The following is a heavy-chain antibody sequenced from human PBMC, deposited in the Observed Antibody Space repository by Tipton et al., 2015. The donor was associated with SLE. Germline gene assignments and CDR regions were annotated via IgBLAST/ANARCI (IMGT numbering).Heavy chain of an antibody. CDR2: IHHSGST. J-gene: IGHJ3*02. CDR1: GGSISSRNW. V-gene: IGHV4-4*02. Sequence: TLSLTCAVSGGSISSRNWWSWVRQPPGKGLEWIGEIHHSGSTNYNPSLKSRVAILVDKSKSQFSLRLSSVTAADTALYYCARVFWPRAVAGTYGALDIWGRGTMVTVSS. CDR3: ARVFWPRAVAGTYGALDI. D-gene: IGHD6-19*01.